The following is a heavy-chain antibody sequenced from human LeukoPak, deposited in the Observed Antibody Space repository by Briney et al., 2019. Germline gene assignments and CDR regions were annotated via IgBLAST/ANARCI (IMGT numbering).Heavy chain of an antibody. CDR3: ARSIWYNRQYYFDS. Sequence: ASVKVSCKASGYTFTSYDINWVRQATGQGLEWMGWMNPNSGNTGYAQKFQGRVTMTRNTSISTAYMELSSLRSEDTAVYYCARSIWYNRQYYFDSWGQGTLVTVSS. D-gene: IGHD6-13*01. CDR2: MNPNSGNT. J-gene: IGHJ4*02. CDR1: GYTFTSYD. V-gene: IGHV1-8*01.